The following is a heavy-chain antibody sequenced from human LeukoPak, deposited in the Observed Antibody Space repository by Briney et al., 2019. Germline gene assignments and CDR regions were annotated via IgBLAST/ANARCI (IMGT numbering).Heavy chain of an antibody. V-gene: IGHV4-59*08. D-gene: IGHD2-15*01. CDR2: IYYSGST. CDR1: GGSINSYY. Sequence: SETLSLTCTVSGGSINSYYWSWIRQPPGRGLEWIGYIYYSGSTNYNPSLKSRVTISVDTSNNKFSLKLTSLTAADTAVYYCVRHLSAGRPAFDIWGQGTMVTVSS. J-gene: IGHJ3*02. CDR3: VRHLSAGRPAFDI.